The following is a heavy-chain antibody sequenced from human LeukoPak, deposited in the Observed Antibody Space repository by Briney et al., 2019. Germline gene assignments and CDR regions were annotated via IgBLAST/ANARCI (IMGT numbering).Heavy chain of an antibody. CDR2: ISGSSSTI. CDR3: AKDYPAKGYCSSTSCAKPFDY. V-gene: IGHV3-48*04. CDR1: GFSLSTYS. J-gene: IGHJ4*02. Sequence: GGSLRLSCAASGFSLSTYSMNWVRQAPGKGLEWVSYISGSSSTIFYADSVRGRFTISRDNAKNTLYLQMNSLRAEDTAVYYCAKDYPAKGYCSSTSCAKPFDYWGQGTLVTVSS. D-gene: IGHD2-2*01.